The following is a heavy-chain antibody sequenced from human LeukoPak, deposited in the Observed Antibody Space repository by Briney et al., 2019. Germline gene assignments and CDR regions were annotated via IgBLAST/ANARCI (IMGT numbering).Heavy chain of an antibody. D-gene: IGHD6-6*01. CDR1: GFSLSTSGAA. CDR2: IYWNDDK. CDR3: ARMAARQAGDAFDI. J-gene: IGHJ3*02. V-gene: IGHV2-5*01. Sequence: SGPTLVKPTQTLTLTCTFSGFSLSTSGAAVGWIRQPPGKALEWLALIYWNDDKRYSPFLKTRLTITKDTSKNQVVLTMTNMDPVDTATYYCARMAARQAGDAFDIWGQGTMVTVSS.